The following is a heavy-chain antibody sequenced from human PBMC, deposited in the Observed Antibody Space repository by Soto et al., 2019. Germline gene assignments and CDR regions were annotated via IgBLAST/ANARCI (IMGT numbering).Heavy chain of an antibody. CDR2: IKSKTDGGTT. D-gene: IGHD2-2*01. V-gene: IGHV3-15*01. CDR1: GFTFSNAW. CDR3: TTADIVVVPAANV. J-gene: IGHJ6*03. Sequence: PGGSLRLSCAASGFTFSNAWMSWVRQAPGRGLEWVGRIKSKTDGGTTDYAAPVKGRFTISRDDSKNTLYLQMNSLKTEDTAVYYCTTADIVVVPAANVWGKGTTVTVS.